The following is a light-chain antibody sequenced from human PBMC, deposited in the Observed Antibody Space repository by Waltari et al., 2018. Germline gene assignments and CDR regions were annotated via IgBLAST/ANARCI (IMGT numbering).Light chain of an antibody. V-gene: IGKV3-15*01. CDR2: GAS. CDR1: QSVRSN. J-gene: IGKJ3*01. CDR3: QQYNNWPPVFT. Sequence: EIVMTQSPATLSMSPGERATLSCRASQSVRSNLAWYQQKPGQAPRLLLYGASNRATGVPARFSGSGSGTDFTLTISSLQSEDFALYYCQQYNNWPPVFTFGPGTKVEIK.